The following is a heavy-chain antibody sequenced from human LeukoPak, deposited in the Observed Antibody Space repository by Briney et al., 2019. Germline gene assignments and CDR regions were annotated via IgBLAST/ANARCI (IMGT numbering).Heavy chain of an antibody. CDR1: GGSFSGYY. Sequence: PSETLSLTCAVYGGSFSGYYWSWIRQPPGKGLEWIGEINHSGSTNYNPSLKSRVTISVDTSKNQFSLKLSSVTAADTAVYYCARRYSSSLRRYYYYMDVWGKGTTVTVSS. D-gene: IGHD6-13*01. CDR2: INHSGST. CDR3: ARRYSSSLRRYYYYMDV. V-gene: IGHV4-34*01. J-gene: IGHJ6*03.